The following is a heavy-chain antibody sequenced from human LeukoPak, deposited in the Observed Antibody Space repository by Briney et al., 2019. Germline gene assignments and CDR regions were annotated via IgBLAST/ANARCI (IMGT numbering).Heavy chain of an antibody. CDR3: ARDHSGWDYFDY. CDR1: GFIFSGSA. CDR2: INGVSSHI. V-gene: IGHV3-21*01. J-gene: IGHJ4*02. Sequence: GRSLRLSCAASGFIFSGSAMNWVRQAPGKGLEWVSSINGVSSHIYYADSVKGRFTVARDNSKNTLYLQMNSLTVEDTAVYFCARDHSGWDYFDYWGQGTVVSVSS. D-gene: IGHD1-26*01.